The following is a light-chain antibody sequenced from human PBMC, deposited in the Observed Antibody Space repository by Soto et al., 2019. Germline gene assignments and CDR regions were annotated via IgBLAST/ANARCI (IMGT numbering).Light chain of an antibody. CDR1: QSISSW. CDR3: QQYRRYSRWT. V-gene: IGKV1-5*03. J-gene: IGKJ1*01. CDR2: KAS. Sequence: DIQMTQSPSTLSASVGDRVTITCRASQSISSWLAWYQQKPGKAPKLLIYKASSLEGGVPSRFSGSGSGAEFPLTIRRLEPYYFSNYYSQQYRRYSRWTFGQGAKVEIK.